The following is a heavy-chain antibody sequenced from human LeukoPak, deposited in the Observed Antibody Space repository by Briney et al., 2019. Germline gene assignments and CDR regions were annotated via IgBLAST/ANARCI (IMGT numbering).Heavy chain of an antibody. CDR3: VIWGDYDVLTGYYVPDY. D-gene: IGHD3-9*01. Sequence: GGSLRLSCVASGFTFSNYAMSWVRQAPGKGLEWVSAITGGGTNRYYADSLKGRFTTSRDNSKNTVFLQMNSLRHEDTAIYYCVIWGDYDVLTGYYVPDYWGQGTLVTVAS. V-gene: IGHV3-23*01. CDR1: GFTFSNYA. CDR2: ITGGGTNR. J-gene: IGHJ4*02.